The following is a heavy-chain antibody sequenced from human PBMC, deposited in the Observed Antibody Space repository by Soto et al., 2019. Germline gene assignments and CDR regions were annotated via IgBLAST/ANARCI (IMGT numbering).Heavy chain of an antibody. D-gene: IGHD2-21*02. J-gene: IGHJ6*02. CDR3: ARVGGGDHYYYYGMDV. Sequence: GSLRLSCAASGFTVSSNYMSWARQAPGKGLEWVSVIYSGGSTYYADSVKGRFTISRDNSKNTLYLQMNSLRAEDTAVYYCARVGGGDHYYYYGMDVWGQGTTVTVSS. V-gene: IGHV3-53*01. CDR1: GFTVSSNY. CDR2: IYSGGST.